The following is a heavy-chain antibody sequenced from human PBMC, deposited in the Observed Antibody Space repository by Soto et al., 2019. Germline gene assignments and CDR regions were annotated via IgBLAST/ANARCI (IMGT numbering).Heavy chain of an antibody. D-gene: IGHD3-10*01. V-gene: IGHV3-48*03. CDR2: ISSSGSTI. Sequence: GSMRLSCASSGFTFSSYEINWVRQAPVKGLEWVSYISSSGSTIFYADSVKGRFTISRDNAKNSLYLQMNSLRAEDTAVYYCARDDGLGLAPYYGMDVWGQGTTVTVSS. CDR3: ARDDGLGLAPYYGMDV. CDR1: GFTFSSYE. J-gene: IGHJ6*02.